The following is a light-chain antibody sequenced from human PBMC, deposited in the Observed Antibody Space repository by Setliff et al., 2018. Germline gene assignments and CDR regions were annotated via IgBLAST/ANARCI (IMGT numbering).Light chain of an antibody. Sequence: QSVLTQPPSASGSPGQSLTISCTRTSSDVGAYNSVSWYQQHPGKAPKLMIYEVTKRPSGVPDRFSGPKSGNTASLTVSGLQADDEADYFCSSYAASYNPYVFGTGTKVTVL. V-gene: IGLV2-8*01. J-gene: IGLJ1*01. CDR2: EVT. CDR3: SSYAASYNPYV. CDR1: SSDVGAYNS.